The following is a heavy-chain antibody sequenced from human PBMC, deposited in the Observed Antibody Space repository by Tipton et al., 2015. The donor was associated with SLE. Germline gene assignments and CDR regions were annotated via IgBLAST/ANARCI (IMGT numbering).Heavy chain of an antibody. J-gene: IGHJ6*03. V-gene: IGHV4-59*12. CDR1: GGSISSYY. D-gene: IGHD5-24*01. CDR2: IYCSGST. CDR3: ARDRRSRTYYYYMDV. Sequence: TLSLTCTVSGGSISSYYWSWIRQPPGKGLEWIGYIYCSGSTNYNPSLKSRVTISVDTSKNQFSLKLSSVTAADTAVYYCARDRRSRTYYYYMDVWGKGTTVTVSS.